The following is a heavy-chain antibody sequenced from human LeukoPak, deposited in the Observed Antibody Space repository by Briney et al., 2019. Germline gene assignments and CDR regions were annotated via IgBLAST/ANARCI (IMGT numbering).Heavy chain of an antibody. Sequence: PGESLKISCKGSGYSFTSYWIGWVRQMPGKGLEWMGIIYPGDSDTRYSPSFQGRVTISADKSISTAYLQWSSLKASDTAMYYCARHRGRGHYYYYMDVWGKGTTVTVSS. CDR1: GYSFTSYW. CDR3: ARHRGRGHYYYYMDV. CDR2: IYPGDSDT. J-gene: IGHJ6*03. D-gene: IGHD3-10*01. V-gene: IGHV5-51*01.